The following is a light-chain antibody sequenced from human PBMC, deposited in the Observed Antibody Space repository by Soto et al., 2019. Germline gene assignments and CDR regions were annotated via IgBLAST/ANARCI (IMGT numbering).Light chain of an antibody. CDR2: GAS. CDR3: QQRSNWPLT. V-gene: IGKV3D-20*02. J-gene: IGKJ4*01. CDR1: QSVSSNF. Sequence: EIVLTQSPGTLSLSPGERTTLSCRASQSVSSNFLDWYQQKPGQAPRLLIYGASSRATGIPDRFSGSGSETDFTLTINRLGPEDFAVYYCQQRSNWPLTFGGGTKVDIK.